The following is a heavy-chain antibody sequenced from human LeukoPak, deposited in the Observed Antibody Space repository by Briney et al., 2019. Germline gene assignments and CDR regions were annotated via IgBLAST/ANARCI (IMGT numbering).Heavy chain of an antibody. Sequence: SETLSLTCAVYGGSFSGYYWSWIRQPPGKGLEWIGEINHSGSTNYNPSLKSRVTISVDTSKNQFSLKLSSVTAADTAVYYCARSGLPYYDFWSGSNRGFDPWGQGTLVTASS. CDR3: ARSGLPYYDFWSGSNRGFDP. J-gene: IGHJ5*02. D-gene: IGHD3-3*01. CDR2: INHSGST. V-gene: IGHV4-34*01. CDR1: GGSFSGYY.